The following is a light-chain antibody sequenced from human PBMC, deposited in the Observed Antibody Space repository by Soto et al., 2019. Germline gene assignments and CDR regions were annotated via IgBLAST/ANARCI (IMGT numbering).Light chain of an antibody. CDR2: GAS. J-gene: IGKJ1*01. CDR3: QQYNNWWT. V-gene: IGKV3-15*01. CDR1: QSVSSN. Sequence: EIVMTQSPATLSVSPGERATLSCRASQSVSSNLAWYQQKPGQAPRLLIYGASTMATGIPARFSGSGSGTEITLTISSLQSEYFAVYYCQQYNNWWTFGQGTKVEIK.